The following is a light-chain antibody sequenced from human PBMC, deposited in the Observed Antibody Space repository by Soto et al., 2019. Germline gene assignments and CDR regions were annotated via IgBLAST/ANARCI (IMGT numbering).Light chain of an antibody. CDR2: KAS. CDR3: QQYHSYWT. Sequence: DIQMTQSPSTLSGSVGDRVTITCGASQTISSWLAWYQQKPGKAPKLLIYKASTLKSGVPSRFSGSGSGTEFTLTINSLQPDDFSTYYCQQYHSYWTFGQGTKVDIK. CDR1: QTISSW. J-gene: IGKJ1*01. V-gene: IGKV1-5*03.